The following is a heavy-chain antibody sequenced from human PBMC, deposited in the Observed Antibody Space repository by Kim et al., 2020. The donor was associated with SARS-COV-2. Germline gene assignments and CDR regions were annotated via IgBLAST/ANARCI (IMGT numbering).Heavy chain of an antibody. J-gene: IGHJ6*02. CDR1: GYTFTGYY. Sequence: ASVKVSCKASGYTFTGYYMHWVRQAPGQGLEWMGRINPNSGGTNYAQKFQGRVTMTRDTSISTAYMELSRLRSDDTAVYYCARDPIRKDYYYGMDVWGQGTTVTVSS. V-gene: IGHV1-2*06. CDR2: INPNSGGT. CDR3: ARDPIRKDYYYGMDV.